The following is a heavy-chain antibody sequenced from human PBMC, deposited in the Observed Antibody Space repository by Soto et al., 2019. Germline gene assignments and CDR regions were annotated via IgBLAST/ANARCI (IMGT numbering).Heavy chain of an antibody. CDR3: ARELPLGYSSSWLTIDY. CDR1: GGSISSYY. V-gene: IGHV4-59*01. D-gene: IGHD6-13*01. J-gene: IGHJ4*02. CDR2: IYYSGST. Sequence: SETLSLTCTVSGGSISSYYWSWIRQPPGKGLEWIGYIYYSGSTNYNPSLKSRVTISVDTSKNQFSLKLSSVTAADTAVYYCARELPLGYSSSWLTIDYWGQGTLVTVSS.